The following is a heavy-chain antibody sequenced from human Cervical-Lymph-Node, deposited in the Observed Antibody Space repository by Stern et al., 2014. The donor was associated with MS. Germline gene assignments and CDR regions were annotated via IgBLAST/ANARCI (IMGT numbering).Heavy chain of an antibody. CDR2: IHPDRGNR. J-gene: IGHJ4*02. V-gene: IGHV1-2*06. Sequence: VHLVESGAEVKKPGASVKVSCRASGYTFTDYYIHWVRQAPGEGLEWEGRIHPDRGNRKYDKTFQDRGHLTRNMSINTAYMELNRLRSDDTAVYYCARRSGNYSFFDFWGQGTLVTVSS. CDR3: ARRSGNYSFFDF. CDR1: GYTFTDYY. D-gene: IGHD2-15*01.